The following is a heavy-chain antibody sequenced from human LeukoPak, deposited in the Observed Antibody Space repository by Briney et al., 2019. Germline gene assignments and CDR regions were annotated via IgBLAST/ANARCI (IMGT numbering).Heavy chain of an antibody. CDR1: GFTFSSYA. V-gene: IGHV3-64*01. J-gene: IGHJ3*02. D-gene: IGHD6-19*01. Sequence: GGSLRLSCAAPGFTFSSYAMYWVRQAPGKGLEYVSAISGKGGSTYYANSVKGRFTISRDFSKNTLYLQMGSLRDEDMAVYYCARVVTSGWNTDAFDIWGQGTTVTVSS. CDR2: ISGKGGST. CDR3: ARVVTSGWNTDAFDI.